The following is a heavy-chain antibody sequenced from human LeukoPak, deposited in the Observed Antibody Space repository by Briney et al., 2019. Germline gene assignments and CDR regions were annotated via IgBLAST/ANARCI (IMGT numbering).Heavy chain of an antibody. CDR1: GGTFSRYA. CDR2: IIPIFGTA. Sequence: ASVKVSRKASGGTFSRYAISWVRQAPGQGLEWMGGIIPIFGTANYAQKFQGRVTITADESTSTAYMELSSLRSEDTAVYYCARGRPSAAQYNWFDPWGEGTLVTVSS. V-gene: IGHV1-69*13. J-gene: IGHJ5*02. CDR3: ARGRPSAAQYNWFDP. D-gene: IGHD6-13*01.